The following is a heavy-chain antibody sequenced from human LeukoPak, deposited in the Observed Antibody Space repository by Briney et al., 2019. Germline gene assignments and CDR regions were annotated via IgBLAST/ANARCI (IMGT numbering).Heavy chain of an antibody. J-gene: IGHJ6*03. CDR3: ARVVGLTGYSSSWYSGYYYYMDV. D-gene: IGHD6-13*01. V-gene: IGHV1-69*06. CDR2: IIPIFGTT. Sequence: SVKVSCKASGGTFSSYAISWVRQAPGQGLEWMGGIIPIFGTTNYAQKFQDRVTITADRSTSTAYMELSSLRSEDTAVYYCARVVGLTGYSSSWYSGYYYYMDVWGKGTTVTVSS. CDR1: GGTFSSYA.